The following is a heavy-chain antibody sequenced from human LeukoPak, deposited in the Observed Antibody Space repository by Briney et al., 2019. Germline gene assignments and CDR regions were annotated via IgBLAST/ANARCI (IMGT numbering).Heavy chain of an antibody. CDR1: GGSISSYY. D-gene: IGHD5-18*01. J-gene: IGHJ3*02. Sequence: SETLSLTCTVSGGSISSYYWSWIRQPPGKGLEWIGYIYYSGSTNYNPSLKSRVTISVDTSKNQFSLKLSSVTAADTAVYYCARDKGRGYGYDAFDIWGQGTMVTVSS. CDR3: ARDKGRGYGYDAFDI. CDR2: IYYSGST. V-gene: IGHV4-59*12.